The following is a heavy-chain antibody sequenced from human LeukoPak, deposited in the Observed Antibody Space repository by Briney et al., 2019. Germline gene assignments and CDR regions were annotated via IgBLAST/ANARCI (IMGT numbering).Heavy chain of an antibody. Sequence: GESLKISCKGSRYSFTSYWIGWVRQMPGKVLEWMDIIYPGDSDTRYSPSFQGQVTISADKSISTAYLQWSSLKASDTAMYYCARVRSSSGAAKFDPWGQGTLVTVSS. CDR1: RYSFTSYW. J-gene: IGHJ5*02. CDR3: ARVRSSSGAAKFDP. CDR2: IYPGDSDT. D-gene: IGHD6-13*01. V-gene: IGHV5-51*01.